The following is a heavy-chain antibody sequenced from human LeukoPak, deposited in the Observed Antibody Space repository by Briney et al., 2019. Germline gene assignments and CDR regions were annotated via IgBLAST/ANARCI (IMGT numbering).Heavy chain of an antibody. V-gene: IGHV4-4*07. J-gene: IGHJ5*02. Sequence: SETLSLTCTVSGGSISSYYWSWIRQPAGKGLEWIGRIYTSGSTNYNPSLKSRVTMSVDTSKSQFSLKLSSVTAADTAVYYCARAGYYYDSSGYYGKENWFDPWGQGTLVTVSS. CDR3: ARAGYYYDSSGYYGKENWFDP. CDR2: IYTSGST. D-gene: IGHD3-22*01. CDR1: GGSISSYY.